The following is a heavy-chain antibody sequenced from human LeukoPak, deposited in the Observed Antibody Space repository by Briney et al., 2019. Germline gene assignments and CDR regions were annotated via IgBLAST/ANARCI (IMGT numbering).Heavy chain of an antibody. CDR2: IYSGGST. D-gene: IGHD3-10*02. CDR3: ARGRVMFTYWYFDL. V-gene: IGHV3-53*01. J-gene: IGHJ2*01. Sequence: GGSLRLSCAASGFTVSSKYMSWVRQAPGEGLEWVSIIYSGGSTYYAESVRGRFTISRDNSKNTLYLQMNNLRAEDTAVYYCARGRVMFTYWYFDLWGRGTLVTVSS. CDR1: GFTVSSKY.